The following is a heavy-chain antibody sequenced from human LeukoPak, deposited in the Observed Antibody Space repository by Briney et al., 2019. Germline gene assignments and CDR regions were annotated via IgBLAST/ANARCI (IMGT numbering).Heavy chain of an antibody. CDR1: GGSISSSSYY. Sequence: PSETLSLTCTVSGGSISSSSYYWGWIRQPPGKGLEWIGSIYYSGSTYYNPSHKSRVTISVDTSKNQFSLKLSSVTAADTAVYYCATHKVVLAATHWFDPWGQGTLVTVSS. V-gene: IGHV4-39*01. CDR3: ATHKVVLAATHWFDP. D-gene: IGHD2-15*01. CDR2: IYYSGST. J-gene: IGHJ5*02.